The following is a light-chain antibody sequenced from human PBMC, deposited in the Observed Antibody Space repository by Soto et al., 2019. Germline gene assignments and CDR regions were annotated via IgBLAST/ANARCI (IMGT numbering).Light chain of an antibody. CDR3: QSYDSSLSGSV. Sequence: QLVLTQPPSVSGAPGQRVTISCTGSSSNIGAGYDVHWYQQLPGTAPKLLIYGNSNRPSGVPDRFSGSKSGTSASLAITGLQDEDDADYYCQSYDSSLSGSVFGGGTKLTVL. V-gene: IGLV1-40*01. CDR1: SSNIGAGYD. J-gene: IGLJ3*02. CDR2: GNS.